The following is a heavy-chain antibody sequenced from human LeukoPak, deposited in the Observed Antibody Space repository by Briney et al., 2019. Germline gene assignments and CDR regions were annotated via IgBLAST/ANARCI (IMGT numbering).Heavy chain of an antibody. Sequence: GGSLRLSCAASGVTFSRYSINSVRQAPGKGLEWVSYISNSNSIIYYADSVKGRFTISRDNAKNSLYLQMNSLRAEDTAVYYCATLNFHDNWGQGTLVTVSS. V-gene: IGHV3-48*01. J-gene: IGHJ4*02. D-gene: IGHD3-9*01. CDR3: ATLNFHDN. CDR2: ISNSNSII. CDR1: GVTFSRYS.